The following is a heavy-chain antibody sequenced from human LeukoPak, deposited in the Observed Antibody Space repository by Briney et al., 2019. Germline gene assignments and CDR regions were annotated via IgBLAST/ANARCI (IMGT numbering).Heavy chain of an antibody. CDR1: GFTFSSYV. CDR2: ISGSGDST. V-gene: IGHV3-23*01. J-gene: IGHJ4*02. CDR3: AKGATVFGVVITSPFDY. D-gene: IGHD3-3*01. Sequence: GGSLRLSCAASGFTFSSYVMSWVRQAPGKGLEWVSAISGSGDSTYYADSVKGRFTITRDNSKNTLYLQMNSLRAEDTAVYYCAKGATVFGVVITSPFDYWGQGTLVTVSS.